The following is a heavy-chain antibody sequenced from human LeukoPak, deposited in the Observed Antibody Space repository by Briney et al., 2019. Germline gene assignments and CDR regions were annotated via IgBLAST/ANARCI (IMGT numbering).Heavy chain of an antibody. CDR2: ISFDGSNK. Sequence: PGRSLRLSCAASGFTFSSYAMHWVRQAPGKGLEWVAVISFDGSNKYCADSVKGRFTISRDNSKNTLYLQMNSLRAEDTAVYYCARDAGRYFDWLGYWGQGTLVTVSS. J-gene: IGHJ4*02. V-gene: IGHV3-30-3*01. D-gene: IGHD3-9*01. CDR1: GFTFSSYA. CDR3: ARDAGRYFDWLGY.